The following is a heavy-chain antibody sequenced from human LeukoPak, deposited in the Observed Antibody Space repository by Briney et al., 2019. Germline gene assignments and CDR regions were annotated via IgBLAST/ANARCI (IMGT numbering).Heavy chain of an antibody. J-gene: IGHJ4*02. Sequence: SETLSLTCTVSGGSISSYYWSWIRQPPGKGLEWIGYVYSSGSTNYNPSLKSRVTISADASKNQFSLTLTSVTAADTAVYYCASRISAGGIFHYWGQGTLVTVSS. V-gene: IGHV4-59*08. CDR2: VYSSGST. CDR3: ASRISAGGIFHY. CDR1: GGSISSYY. D-gene: IGHD6-13*01.